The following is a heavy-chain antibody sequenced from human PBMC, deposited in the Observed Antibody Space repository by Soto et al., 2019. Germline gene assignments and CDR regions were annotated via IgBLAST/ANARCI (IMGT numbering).Heavy chain of an antibody. CDR1: GASISSTYW. D-gene: IGHD2-15*01. Sequence: QLRESGPGLVKPSGTLSLTCFVSGASISSTYWWSWVRQTPGKRREWIGQIYHTGTTSYNPSLKNRVTISLDKSNNQFSLRLTSMTAADTAVYYCATLPPRIVVVMTDLPTWGQGTLVTVSS. J-gene: IGHJ5*02. CDR2: IYHTGTT. CDR3: ATLPPRIVVVMTDLPT. V-gene: IGHV4-4*02.